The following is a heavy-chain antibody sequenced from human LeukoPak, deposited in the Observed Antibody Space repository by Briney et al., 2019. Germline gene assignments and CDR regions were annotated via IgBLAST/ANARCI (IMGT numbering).Heavy chain of an antibody. CDR3: ARDNPDYGDYEVY. Sequence: GGSLRLSCAASGFTFSSYSMNWVRQAPGKGLEWVSSISSSSSYIYYADSVKGRFTTSRDNAKNSLYLQMNSLRAEDTAVYYCARDNPDYGDYEVYWGQGTLVTVSS. J-gene: IGHJ4*02. CDR2: ISSSSSYI. D-gene: IGHD4-17*01. V-gene: IGHV3-21*01. CDR1: GFTFSSYS.